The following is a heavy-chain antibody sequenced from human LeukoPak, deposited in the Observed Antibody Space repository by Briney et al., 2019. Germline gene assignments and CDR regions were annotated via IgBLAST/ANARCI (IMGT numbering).Heavy chain of an antibody. CDR1: GGSLSSGSYY. D-gene: IGHD4-11*01. Sequence: SETLSLTCTVSGGSLSSGSYYWSWIRQPAGRGLEWIGRIYTSGSTNYNPSLKSRVTTSVDTSKNQFSLKLSSVTAADTAVYYCAAMTTVTTLGLDVWGKGTTVTVSS. CDR3: AAMTTVTTLGLDV. V-gene: IGHV4-61*02. CDR2: IYTSGST. J-gene: IGHJ6*04.